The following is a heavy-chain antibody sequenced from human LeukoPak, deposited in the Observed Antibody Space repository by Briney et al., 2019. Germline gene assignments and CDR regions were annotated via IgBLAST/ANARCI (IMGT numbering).Heavy chain of an antibody. CDR1: EFTFNRYT. V-gene: IGHV3-21*01. Sequence: PGGSLRLSCAASEFTFNRYTLAWVRQAPGKGLDWVSSISSSGHYIYYADSLKGRFTMSRDNANNLLYLQMNSLRVEDTAVYYCARAVVPSAIEEAFDIWGQGTMVTVSS. CDR2: ISSSGHYI. J-gene: IGHJ3*02. D-gene: IGHD2-2*02. CDR3: ARAVVPSAIEEAFDI.